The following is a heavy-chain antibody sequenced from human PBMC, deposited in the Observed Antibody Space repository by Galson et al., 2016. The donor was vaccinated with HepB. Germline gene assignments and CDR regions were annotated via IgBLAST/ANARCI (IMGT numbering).Heavy chain of an antibody. CDR2: TYYRSKSYS. J-gene: IGHJ3*02. CDR3: ARGGYSTGWYFGFSAFDI. D-gene: IGHD6-19*01. Sequence: CAISWDSVSSNSASWNWIRQSPSRGLEWLGRTYYRSKSYSDYAISVESRITITPDTSKNQFSLQLNSVTPEDTAVYYCARGGYSTGWYFGFSAFDIWGQGTMVTVSS. CDR1: WDSVSSNSAS. V-gene: IGHV6-1*01.